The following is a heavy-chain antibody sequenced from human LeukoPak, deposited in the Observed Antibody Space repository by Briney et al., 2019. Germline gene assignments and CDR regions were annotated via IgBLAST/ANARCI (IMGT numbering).Heavy chain of an antibody. V-gene: IGHV4-59*01. D-gene: IGHD4-23*01. J-gene: IGHJ3*02. Sequence: SETLSLTCPVAGASISSYYWSWIRQPPGKGLEWIGYIYDSGRTTFNPSLKSRVTISVDTSKNQFSLKLSSVTAADTAVYYCARLGSPQGYGGNKAFDIWGHGTMVTVSS. CDR3: ARLGSPQGYGGNKAFDI. CDR1: GASISSYY. CDR2: IYDSGRT.